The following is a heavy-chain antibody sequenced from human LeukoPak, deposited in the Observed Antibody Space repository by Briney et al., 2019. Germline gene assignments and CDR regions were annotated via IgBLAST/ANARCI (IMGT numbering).Heavy chain of an antibody. D-gene: IGHD1-26*01. CDR2: ISGGGGNT. CDR3: ATYSRSFEY. CDR1: EFTFSTYA. J-gene: IGHJ4*02. Sequence: GGSLRLSCAASEFTFSTYAMSWARQPPGKGLEWVATISGGGGNTYYADSVKGRFTISRDSTQNALYLQMDSLRAEDTAVYYCATYSRSFEYWGQGTLVTVSS. V-gene: IGHV3-23*01.